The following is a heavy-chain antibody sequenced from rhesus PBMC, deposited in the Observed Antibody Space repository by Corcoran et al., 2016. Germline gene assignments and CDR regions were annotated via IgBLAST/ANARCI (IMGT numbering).Heavy chain of an antibody. CDR2: INGSGGRT. D-gene: IGHD1-1-1*01. J-gene: IGHJ1*01. V-gene: IGHV4S2*01. Sequence: QVQLQESGPGLVKPSETLPLTCAVSGASISSNYWSWIRQAPGKGLQWIGRINGSGGRTDYNPSLKRRVTISIGPSNNQFSLKLSSVTAADMAVYYCARGRIAGTGEYFEFWGQGALVTVSS. CDR3: ARGRIAGTGEYFEF. CDR1: GASISSNY.